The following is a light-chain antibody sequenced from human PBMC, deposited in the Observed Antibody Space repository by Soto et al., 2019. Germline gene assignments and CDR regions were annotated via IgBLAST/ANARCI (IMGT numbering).Light chain of an antibody. CDR3: LQNYNYPPT. CDR1: QGIRSD. V-gene: IGKV1-6*01. CDR2: VAS. Sequence: AIQMTQSPSSLSAFVGDRVTITCRASQGIRSDLGWYQQKPGKAPKLLIYVASCLQSGFPSSFSGSGFGTDFFLTFSSLQPEDFATYYCLQNYNYPPTFGQGTK. J-gene: IGKJ1*01.